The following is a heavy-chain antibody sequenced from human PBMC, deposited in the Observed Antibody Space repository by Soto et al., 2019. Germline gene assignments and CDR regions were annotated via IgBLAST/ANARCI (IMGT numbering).Heavy chain of an antibody. CDR3: ARPLCRGCSNAVCYPLDY. Sequence: QVQLVQSGAEVKKPGASVKISCKASGYTFTSYYMHWVRQAPGQGLEWMGIINPSRGSTNYAEKLGGRVAMARHTSTRTVCMELNSRISEYTAVYYCARPLCRGCSNAVCYPLDYWGQGTLVTVYS. D-gene: IGHD2-8*01. V-gene: IGHV1-46*01. J-gene: IGHJ4*02. CDR1: GYTFTSYY. CDR2: INPSRGST.